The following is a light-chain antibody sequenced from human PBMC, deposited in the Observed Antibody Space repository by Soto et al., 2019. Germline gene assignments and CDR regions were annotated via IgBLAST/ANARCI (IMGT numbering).Light chain of an antibody. CDR3: QQYAGS. J-gene: IGKJ4*02. V-gene: IGKV3-20*01. CDR2: GAS. Sequence: EIVLTQSPGTLSLSPGERATLSCRASQSVSSSSLAWYQQKPGQSPRLLIYGASSRATGIPDRFSGRGSGTDFTLTISRLEPEDFALYYCQQYAGSFGGGTKVDIK. CDR1: QSVSSSS.